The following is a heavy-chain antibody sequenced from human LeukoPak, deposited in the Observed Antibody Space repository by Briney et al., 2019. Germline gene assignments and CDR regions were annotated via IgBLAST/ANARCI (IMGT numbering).Heavy chain of an antibody. V-gene: IGHV4-59*01. Sequence: PSETLSLTCTVSGGSISSYYWSWIRQPPGKGLEWIGYIYYSGSTNYNPSLKSRVTISVDTSKNQFSLKLSSVTAADTAVYYCARVLAVAGVYNWFDPWGQGTLVTVSS. J-gene: IGHJ5*02. CDR3: ARVLAVAGVYNWFDP. D-gene: IGHD6-19*01. CDR1: GGSISSYY. CDR2: IYYSGST.